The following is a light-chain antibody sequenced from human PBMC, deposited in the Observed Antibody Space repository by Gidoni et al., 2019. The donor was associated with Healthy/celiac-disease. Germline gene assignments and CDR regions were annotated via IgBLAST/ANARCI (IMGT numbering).Light chain of an antibody. CDR2: EVS. Sequence: QSALTQPASVSGSPGQSITISCTGTSSDVGGYNHVSWYQQHPGKAPKLMIYEVSNRPSGVPDRFSGSKSGNTASLTISGLQAEDEADYYCSSYTSSSPWVFGGGTKLTVL. CDR3: SSYTSSSPWV. J-gene: IGLJ3*02. CDR1: SSDVGGYNH. V-gene: IGLV2-14*01.